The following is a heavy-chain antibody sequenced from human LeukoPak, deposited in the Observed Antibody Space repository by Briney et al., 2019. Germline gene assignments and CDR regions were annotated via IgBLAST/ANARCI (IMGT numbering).Heavy chain of an antibody. CDR2: IKSKTDGGTT. J-gene: IGHJ4*02. Sequence: GGSLRLSCAASGFTFSNAWMSWVRQAPGKGLEWVGRIKSKTDGGTTDYAAPVKGRFTISRDDSKNTLYLQMNSLKTEDTAVYYCTTDATVTTPFDYWGQGTLVTVSS. V-gene: IGHV3-15*01. CDR1: GFTFSNAW. CDR3: TTDATVTTPFDY. D-gene: IGHD4-17*01.